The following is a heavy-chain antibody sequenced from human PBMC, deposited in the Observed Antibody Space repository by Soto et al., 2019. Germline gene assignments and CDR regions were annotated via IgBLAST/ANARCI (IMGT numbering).Heavy chain of an antibody. CDR1: GGTFSSYA. CDR3: ARDFHPTRYGMDV. CDR2: IIPILGTA. V-gene: IGHV1-69*13. J-gene: IGHJ6*02. Sequence: SVKVSCKASGGTFSSYAISWVRQAPGQGLEWMGGIIPILGTANYAQKFQGRVTITADESTSTAYMELSSLRSEDTAVYYCARDFHPTRYGMDVWGQGTTVTVSS.